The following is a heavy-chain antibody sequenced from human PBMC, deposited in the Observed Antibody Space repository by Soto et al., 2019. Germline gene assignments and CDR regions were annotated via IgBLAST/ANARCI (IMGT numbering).Heavy chain of an antibody. CDR1: GFNFRSYE. Sequence: GGSLRLSCVASGFNFRSYEMNWVRQAPGKGLEWLSYIDKSSSASYYADSVEGRFTISRDNAKNSLYLQMNSLRLEDTATYYCARDTGAAGADYWGQGTLVTVSS. CDR3: ARDTGAAGADY. CDR2: IDKSSSAS. J-gene: IGHJ4*02. V-gene: IGHV3-48*01. D-gene: IGHD4-17*01.